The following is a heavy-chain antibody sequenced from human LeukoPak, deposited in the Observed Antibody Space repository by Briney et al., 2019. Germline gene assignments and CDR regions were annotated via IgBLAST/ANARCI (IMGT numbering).Heavy chain of an antibody. V-gene: IGHV4-39*01. D-gene: IGHD3-10*01. J-gene: IGHJ4*02. Sequence: SETLSLTCTVSGGSISSSSYYWGWIRQPPGKGLEGIGSIYDSGSTYYNPSLKSRVTISVDTSKNQFSLKLSSVTAADTAVYYCARHETGVTYYYGSGSYYPPPYFDYWGQGTLVTVS. CDR2: IYDSGST. CDR3: ARHETGVTYYYGSGSYYPPPYFDY. CDR1: GGSISSSSYY.